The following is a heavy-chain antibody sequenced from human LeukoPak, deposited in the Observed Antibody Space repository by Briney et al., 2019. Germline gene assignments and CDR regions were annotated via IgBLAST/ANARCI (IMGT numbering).Heavy chain of an antibody. D-gene: IGHD3-3*01. Sequence: ASLKVSCKASGFTFTSHDINWVRQATGQGLEWMGWMNPNSGNTGYAQKFKGRVTMTRNTSISTAYMELSSLRSEDTAVYYCARASRPSYDFWSGYSYYYYMDVWGKGTTVTVSS. CDR1: GFTFTSHD. CDR3: ARASRPSYDFWSGYSYYYYMDV. V-gene: IGHV1-8*01. J-gene: IGHJ6*03. CDR2: MNPNSGNT.